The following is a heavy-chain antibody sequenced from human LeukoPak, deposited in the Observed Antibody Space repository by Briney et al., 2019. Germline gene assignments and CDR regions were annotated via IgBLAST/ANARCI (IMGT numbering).Heavy chain of an antibody. CDR1: GGSFSGYY. CDR2: INHSGST. V-gene: IGHV4-34*01. Sequence: SETLSLTCAVYGGSFSGYYWSWIRQTREKGLEWIGEINHSGSTNYNPSLKSRVTISVDTSKNQFSLNLSSVTAADTAVFYCARTKGDFWSGYFSYYYMDVWGKGTTVTVSS. J-gene: IGHJ6*03. D-gene: IGHD3-3*01. CDR3: ARTKGDFWSGYFSYYYMDV.